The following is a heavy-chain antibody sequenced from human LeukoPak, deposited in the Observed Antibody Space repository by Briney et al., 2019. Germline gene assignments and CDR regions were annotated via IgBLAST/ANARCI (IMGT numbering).Heavy chain of an antibody. Sequence: SETLSLTCTVSGGSISSGDYYWSWIRQPPGKGLEWIGYIYYSGSTYYNPSLKSRVTISVDTSKNQFSLKLSSVTAADTAVYYCARASVYDYVLGSYRPLYFDYWGQGTLVTVSS. CDR1: GGSISSGDYY. D-gene: IGHD3-16*02. J-gene: IGHJ4*02. CDR3: ARASVYDYVLGSYRPLYFDY. CDR2: IYYSGST. V-gene: IGHV4-30-4*01.